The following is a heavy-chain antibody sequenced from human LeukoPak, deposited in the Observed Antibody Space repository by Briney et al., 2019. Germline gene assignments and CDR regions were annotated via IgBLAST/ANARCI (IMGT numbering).Heavy chain of an antibody. CDR3: ARAKGSSGYDFHY. Sequence: QAGGSLRLSCAASGFNFSSYAMHWVRQAPGKGLEWVAVILYDADNKFYADSVKGRFTISRDNSKNTLYLQMNSLTTEDTAVYYCARAKGSSGYDFHYWGQGTLVTVSS. D-gene: IGHD3-22*01. J-gene: IGHJ4*02. CDR1: GFNFSSYA. V-gene: IGHV3-30-3*01. CDR2: ILYDADNK.